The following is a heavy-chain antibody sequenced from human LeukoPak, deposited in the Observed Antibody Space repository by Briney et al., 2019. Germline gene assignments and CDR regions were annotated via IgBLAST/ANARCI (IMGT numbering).Heavy chain of an antibody. CDR3: ARGCIKRIAARRLLYYYMDV. CDR2: INHSGST. D-gene: IGHD6-6*01. Sequence: SETLSLTCAVYCGSFSGYYWSWIRQPPGKGLEWIGEINHSGSTNYNPSLKSRVTISVDTSKNQFSLKLSSVTAADTAVYYCARGCIKRIAARRLLYYYMDVWGKGTTVTVSS. CDR1: CGSFSGYY. V-gene: IGHV4-34*01. J-gene: IGHJ6*03.